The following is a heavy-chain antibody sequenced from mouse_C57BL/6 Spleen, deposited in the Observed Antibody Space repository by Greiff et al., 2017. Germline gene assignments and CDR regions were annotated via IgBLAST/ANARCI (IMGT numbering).Heavy chain of an antibody. Sequence: VKLVESGPGLVQPSQSLSITCTVSGFSLTSYGVHWVRQSPGKGLEWLGVIWSGGSTGYNAAFISRLSISKDNSKSQVFFKMNSLQADATAIYYCARNRPYAMDDWGQGTAVTVSS. CDR1: GFSLTSYG. CDR2: IWSGGST. J-gene: IGHJ4*01. CDR3: ARNRPYAMDD. V-gene: IGHV2-2*01.